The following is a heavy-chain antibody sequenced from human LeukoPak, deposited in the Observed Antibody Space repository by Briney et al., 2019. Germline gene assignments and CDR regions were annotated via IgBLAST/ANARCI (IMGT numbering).Heavy chain of an antibody. J-gene: IGHJ4*02. V-gene: IGHV3-7*03. CDR3: ARSLPYGTTWYGRSGF. Sequence: GGSLRLSCAASGFPFNAYWMTWVRQAPGKGLEWVANIRQDGDTKYYVDSVKGRFTISRDNAMNSLYLQMNSLRAEDTAIYYCARSLPYGTTWYGRSGFWGQGTLVTVSS. D-gene: IGHD6-13*01. CDR1: GFPFNAYW. CDR2: IRQDGDTK.